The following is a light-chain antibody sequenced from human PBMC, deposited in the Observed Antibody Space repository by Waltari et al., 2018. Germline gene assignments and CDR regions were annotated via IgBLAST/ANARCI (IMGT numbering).Light chain of an antibody. CDR2: HVS. V-gene: IGLV2-14*01. Sequence: QSALTQPASVSGSPGQSITISCTGSSSDVGCYNYVSWYQQHPGKAPKLMTYHVSERPSGVSNRFSGSKSGNTASLTISGLQAEDEADYYCISYTTSNTWVFGGGTKLTVL. J-gene: IGLJ3*02. CDR3: ISYTTSNTWV. CDR1: SSDVGCYNY.